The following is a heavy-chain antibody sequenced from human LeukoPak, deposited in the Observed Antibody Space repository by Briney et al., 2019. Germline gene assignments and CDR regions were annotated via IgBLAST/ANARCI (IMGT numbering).Heavy chain of an antibody. CDR2: IIPIFGTA. Sequence: ASVKVSCKASGGTFSSYAISWVRQAPGQGLEWMGGIIPIFGTANYAQKFQGRVTMTEDTSTDTAYKELSSLRSEDTAVYYCATKSTVTTWGAFDIWGQGTMVTVSS. CDR1: GGTFSSYA. CDR3: ATKSTVTTWGAFDI. V-gene: IGHV1-69*06. J-gene: IGHJ3*02. D-gene: IGHD4-17*01.